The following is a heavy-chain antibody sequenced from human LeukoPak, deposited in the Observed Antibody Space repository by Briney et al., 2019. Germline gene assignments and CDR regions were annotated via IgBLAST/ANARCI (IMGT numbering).Heavy chain of an antibody. CDR2: INPNSGGT. Sequence: ASVKVSCKASGYTFTGYYMHWVRQAPGQGLEWMGWINPNSGGTNYAQKFQGRVTMTRDTSISTAYMELSRLRSDDTAVYYCARDQYYYDSSGYYFPIDYWGQGTLVTVSS. CDR3: ARDQYYYDSSGYYFPIDY. V-gene: IGHV1-2*02. D-gene: IGHD3-22*01. CDR1: GYTFTGYY. J-gene: IGHJ4*02.